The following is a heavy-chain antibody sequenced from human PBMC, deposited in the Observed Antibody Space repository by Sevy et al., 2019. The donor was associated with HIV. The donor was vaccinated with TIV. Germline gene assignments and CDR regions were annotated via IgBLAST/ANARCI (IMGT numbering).Heavy chain of an antibody. J-gene: IGHJ4*02. D-gene: IGHD3-22*01. V-gene: IGHV1-18*01. CDR3: AGDESFSMIVVDLDY. CDR1: GYTFTNYG. Sequence: ASVKVSCKASGYTFTNYGITWVRQAPGQGLEWMGGISAYNGNTNYAQKLQGRVTMTTDTSTSTAYMELRSLRSDDTAVYYCAGDESFSMIVVDLDYWGQGTLVTVSS. CDR2: ISAYNGNT.